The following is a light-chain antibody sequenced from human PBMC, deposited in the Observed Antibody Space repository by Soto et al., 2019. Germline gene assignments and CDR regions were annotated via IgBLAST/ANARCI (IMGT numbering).Light chain of an antibody. J-gene: IGKJ1*01. Sequence: QLTQSPSSLSASVGDRVTITCRASQSISTYLNWYQQKAGLAPKLLIYAASSLQSGVPSRFSGSGSGTDFTLTISSLQPEDFATYYCQQTYSTPPTFGRGTKVDIK. V-gene: IGKV1-39*01. CDR2: AAS. CDR3: QQTYSTPPT. CDR1: QSISTY.